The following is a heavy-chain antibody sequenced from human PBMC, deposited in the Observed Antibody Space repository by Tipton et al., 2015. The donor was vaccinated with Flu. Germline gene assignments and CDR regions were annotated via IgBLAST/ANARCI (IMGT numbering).Heavy chain of an antibody. Sequence: TLSLTCTVSGGSLSGYYWSWIRQPAGKGLEWIGRMYSSGTTKYNPSLKSRVTMSVDTTKNQFSLKLSSVTAADTAVYYCATYYYGSGTQSAFDYWGQGTLVTVSS. D-gene: IGHD3-10*01. J-gene: IGHJ4*02. V-gene: IGHV4-4*07. CDR1: GGSLSGYY. CDR3: ATYYYGSGTQSAFDY. CDR2: MYSSGTT.